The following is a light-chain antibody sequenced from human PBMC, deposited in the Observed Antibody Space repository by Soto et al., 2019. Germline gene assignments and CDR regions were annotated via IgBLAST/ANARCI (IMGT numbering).Light chain of an antibody. J-gene: IGLJ2*01. CDR2: DVS. V-gene: IGLV2-14*01. CDR1: SSDVGGYNY. Sequence: QSALTQPASVSGSPGQSITISCTGTSSDVGGYNYVSWYQQHPGTAPKLMIYDVSNRPSGVSKRFSGSKSGNTASLTISGLQAEDEDDYYCSSYTSSSTLVFGGGTKLTVL. CDR3: SSYTSSSTLV.